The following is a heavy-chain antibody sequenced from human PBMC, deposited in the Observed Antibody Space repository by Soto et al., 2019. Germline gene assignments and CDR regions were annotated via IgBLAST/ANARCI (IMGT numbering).Heavy chain of an antibody. CDR3: ARGLHSLFDY. J-gene: IGHJ4*02. CDR2: IWYDGNNK. CDR1: GFTFSNYG. D-gene: IGHD2-21*01. V-gene: IGHV3-33*01. Sequence: HPGGSLRLSCAASGFTFSNYGMHWVRQAPGKGLEWVAVIWYDGNNKYYADSVKGRFTISRDNSNNTLYVQMTNLRAEDTAVYYCARGLHSLFDYWGQGTLVTVSS.